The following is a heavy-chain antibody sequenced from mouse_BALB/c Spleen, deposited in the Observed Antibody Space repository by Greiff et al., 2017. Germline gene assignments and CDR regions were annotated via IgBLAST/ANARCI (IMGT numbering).Heavy chain of an antibody. CDR1: GYSFTSYW. V-gene: IGHV1-5*01. J-gene: IGHJ2*01. CDR2: IYPGNSDT. CDR3: TRGGIYYGYDDDPNFDY. Sequence: EVQLQQSGTVLARPGASVKMSCKASGYSFTSYWMHWVKQRPGQGLEWIGAIYPGNSDTSYNQKFKGKAKLTAVTSASTAYMELSSLTNEDSAVYYCTRGGIYYGYDDDPNFDYWGQGTTLTVSS. D-gene: IGHD2-2*01.